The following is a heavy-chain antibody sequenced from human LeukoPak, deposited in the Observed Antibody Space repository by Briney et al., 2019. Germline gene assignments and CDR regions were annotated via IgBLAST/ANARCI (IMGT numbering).Heavy chain of an antibody. CDR3: TRDSVYSNYAPNWFDP. V-gene: IGHV3-49*04. CDR1: GFTFGDYA. J-gene: IGHJ5*02. Sequence: HPGGSLRLSCTASGFTFGDYAMSWVRQAPGKGLEWVGFIRSKAYGGTTEYAASVKGRFTISRDDSKSIAYLQMNSLKTEDTAVYYCTRDSVYSNYAPNWFDPWGQGTLVTVSS. D-gene: IGHD4-11*01. CDR2: IRSKAYGGTT.